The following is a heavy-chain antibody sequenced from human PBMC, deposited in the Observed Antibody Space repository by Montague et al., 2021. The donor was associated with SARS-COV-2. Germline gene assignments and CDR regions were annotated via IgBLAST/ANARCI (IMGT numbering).Heavy chain of an antibody. J-gene: IGHJ4*02. CDR2: INHSGTT. V-gene: IGHV4-34*01. Sequence: SETLSLTCAVYGGSFSGHYWTWIRQSPGNGLEWIAEINHSGTTNYNFNPSLRSRVTISVDTSKSQFSLKLSSVTAADTGVYYCARWDPQTLTLIGLRGKSASDYWGQGTLVTVSS. D-gene: IGHD4-23*01. CDR1: GGSFSGHY. CDR3: ARWDPQTLTLIGLRGKSASDY.